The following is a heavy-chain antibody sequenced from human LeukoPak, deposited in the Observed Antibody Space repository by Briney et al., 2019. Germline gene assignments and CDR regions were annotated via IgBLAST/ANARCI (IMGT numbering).Heavy chain of an antibody. CDR3: AKDHSSGLPYDY. V-gene: IGHV3-30*02. Sequence: GGSLRLSCAASGFTFSSYGMHWVRQAPGKGLDWVAVIWYDGSSKSYADSVKGRFTISRDNSKNTLYLQMNSLRAEDTAVYYCAKDHSSGLPYDYWGQGTLVTVSS. J-gene: IGHJ4*02. CDR2: IWYDGSSK. D-gene: IGHD6-19*01. CDR1: GFTFSSYG.